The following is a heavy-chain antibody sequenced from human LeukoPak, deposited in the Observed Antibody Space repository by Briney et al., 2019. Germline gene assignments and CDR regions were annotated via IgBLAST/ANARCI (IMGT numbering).Heavy chain of an antibody. Sequence: PETLSLTCAVYGGSFSGYYWSWIRQPPGKGLEWIGEINHSGSTNYNPSLKSRVTISVDTSKNQFSLKLSSVTAADTAVYYCARAATAYEVFDYWGQGTLVTVSS. J-gene: IGHJ4*02. CDR1: GGSFSGYY. D-gene: IGHD3-16*01. CDR2: INHSGST. V-gene: IGHV4-34*01. CDR3: ARAATAYEVFDY.